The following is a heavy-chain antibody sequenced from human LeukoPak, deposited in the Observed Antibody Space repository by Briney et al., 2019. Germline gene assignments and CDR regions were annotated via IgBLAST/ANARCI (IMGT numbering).Heavy chain of an antibody. CDR2: ISYDGSNK. J-gene: IGHJ2*01. Sequence: GGSLRLSCAASGFTFSHYGMHWVRQAPGKGLEWVAVISYDGSNKYYADSVKGRFTISRDNSKNTLYLQMNSLRAEDTAVYYCARDIYSNYFLPQWYFDLWGRGTLVTVSS. V-gene: IGHV3-30*19. CDR1: GFTFSHYG. D-gene: IGHD4-11*01. CDR3: ARDIYSNYFLPQWYFDL.